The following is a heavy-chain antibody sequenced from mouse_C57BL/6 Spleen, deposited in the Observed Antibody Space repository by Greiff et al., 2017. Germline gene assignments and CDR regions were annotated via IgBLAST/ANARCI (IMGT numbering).Heavy chain of an antibody. J-gene: IGHJ2*01. V-gene: IGHV5-4*03. CDR1: GFTFSSYA. CDR3: ARGLLYYFDY. D-gene: IGHD1-1*01. Sequence: EVMLVESGGGLVKPGGSLKLSCAASGFTFSSYAMSWVRQTPEKRLEWVATISDGGSYTYYPDNVKGRFTISRDNAKNNLYLQMSHLKSEDTAMYYCARGLLYYFDYWGQGTTLTVSS. CDR2: ISDGGSYT.